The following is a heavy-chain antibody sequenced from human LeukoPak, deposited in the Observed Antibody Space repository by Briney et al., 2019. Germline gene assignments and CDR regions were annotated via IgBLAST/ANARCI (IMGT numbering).Heavy chain of an antibody. J-gene: IGHJ6*03. Sequence: ASVKVSCKASGYTFTGYYMHWVRQAPGQGLEWMGWINPNSGGTNYAQEFQGRVTMTRDTSISTAYMELSRLRSDDTAVYYCARGTMTPFNSLPGYYMDVWGKGTTVTISS. CDR2: INPNSGGT. CDR1: GYTFTGYY. D-gene: IGHD4-17*01. V-gene: IGHV1-2*02. CDR3: ARGTMTPFNSLPGYYMDV.